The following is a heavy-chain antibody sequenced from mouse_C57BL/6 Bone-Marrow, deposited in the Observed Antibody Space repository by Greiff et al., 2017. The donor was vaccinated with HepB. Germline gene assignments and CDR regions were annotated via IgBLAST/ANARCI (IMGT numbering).Heavy chain of an antibody. J-gene: IGHJ4*01. CDR3: TTPSYYGSSSYAMDY. D-gene: IGHD1-1*01. CDR2: IDPENGDT. V-gene: IGHV14-4*01. CDR1: GFNIKDDY. Sequence: VQLQQSGAELVRPGASVKLSCTASGFNIKDDYMHWVKQRPEQGLEWIGWIDPENGDTEYASKFQGKATITADPSSNTAYLQLSSLTSEDTAVYYCTTPSYYGSSSYAMDYWGQGTSVTVSS.